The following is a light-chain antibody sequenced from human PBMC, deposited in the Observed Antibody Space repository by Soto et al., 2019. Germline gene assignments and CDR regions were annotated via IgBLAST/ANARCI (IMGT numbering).Light chain of an antibody. Sequence: QSALTRPASVSGSPGQSITISCTGTNSDVGSHNFVSWYQQYPGKAPKLLIYEASKRPSGLSNRFSGSKSGNTASLTISGLQAEDEADYYCCSLTNGATWVFGGGTKVTVL. J-gene: IGLJ3*02. V-gene: IGLV2-23*01. CDR3: CSLTNGATWV. CDR2: EAS. CDR1: NSDVGSHNF.